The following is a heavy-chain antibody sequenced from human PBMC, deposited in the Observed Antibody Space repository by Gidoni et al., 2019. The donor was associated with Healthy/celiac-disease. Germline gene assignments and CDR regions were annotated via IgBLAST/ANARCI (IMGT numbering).Heavy chain of an antibody. V-gene: IGHV1-24*01. D-gene: IGHD3-3*01. CDR2: FDPEDGET. J-gene: IGHJ5*02. Sequence: LEWMGGFDPEDGETIYAQKFQGRVTMTEDTSTDTAYMELSSLRSEDTAVYYCATGGRVGVVIMVGWFDPWGQGTLVTVSS. CDR3: ATGGRVGVVIMVGWFDP.